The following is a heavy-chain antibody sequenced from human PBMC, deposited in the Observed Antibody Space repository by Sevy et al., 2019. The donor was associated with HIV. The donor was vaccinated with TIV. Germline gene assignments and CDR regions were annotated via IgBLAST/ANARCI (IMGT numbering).Heavy chain of an antibody. Sequence: GESLKISCAASGFTFNTYAMHWVRQAPGKGLGWLTFISYDGGNKYYADSVKGRFTISRDNSKSMVYLEMNSLRAEETALYCCASAPQGGSDVITPPDYWGQGTLVTGSS. CDR2: ISYDGGNK. CDR1: GFTFNTYA. CDR3: ASAPQGGSDVITPPDY. D-gene: IGHD3-10*01. J-gene: IGHJ4*02. V-gene: IGHV3-30-3*01.